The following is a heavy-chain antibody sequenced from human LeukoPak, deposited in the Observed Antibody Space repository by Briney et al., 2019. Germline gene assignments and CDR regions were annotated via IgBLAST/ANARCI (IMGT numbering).Heavy chain of an antibody. CDR3: ARDGGGEYQLLYYFDY. J-gene: IGHJ4*02. Sequence: PGGSLRLSCAASGFTFSSYWMSWVRQAPGKGLEWVANIKQDGSEKYYVDSVKGRFTISRDIAKNSLYLQMNSLRADDTAVYYCARDGGGEYQLLYYFDYWGQGTLVNVSS. CDR2: IKQDGSEK. CDR1: GFTFSSYW. V-gene: IGHV3-7*01. D-gene: IGHD2-2*01.